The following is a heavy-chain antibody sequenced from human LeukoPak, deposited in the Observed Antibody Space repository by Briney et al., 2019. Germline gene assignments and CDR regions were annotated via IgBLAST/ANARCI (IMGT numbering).Heavy chain of an antibody. CDR1: GGSISSSSYY. CDR3: ARAGGQWLAPSHFDY. J-gene: IGHJ4*02. CDR2: IYYSGST. V-gene: IGHV4-39*07. D-gene: IGHD6-19*01. Sequence: SETLSLTCTVSGGSISSSSYYWGWIRQPPGKGLEWIGSIYYSGSTYYNPSLKSRVTISVDTSKNQFSLKLSSVTAADTAVYYCARAGGQWLAPSHFDYWGQGTLVTVSS.